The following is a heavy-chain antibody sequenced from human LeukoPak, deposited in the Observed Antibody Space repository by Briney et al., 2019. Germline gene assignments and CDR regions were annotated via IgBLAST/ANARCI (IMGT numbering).Heavy chain of an antibody. D-gene: IGHD2-15*01. J-gene: IGHJ6*03. Sequence: PGGSLRLSCAASGFTFSDYYMSWIRQAPGKGLEWVSYISSSGSTIYYADSVKGRFTISRDNAKNSLYLQMNSLRAEDTAVYYCARGRVYCSGGSCYHYYYYYMDVWGKGTTVTISS. CDR2: ISSSGSTI. CDR1: GFTFSDYY. V-gene: IGHV3-11*04. CDR3: ARGRVYCSGGSCYHYYYYYMDV.